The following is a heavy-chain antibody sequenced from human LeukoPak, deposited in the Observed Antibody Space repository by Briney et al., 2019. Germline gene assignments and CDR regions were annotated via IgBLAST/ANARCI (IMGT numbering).Heavy chain of an antibody. CDR1: GGSISSYY. V-gene: IGHV4-59*01. Sequence: SETLSLTCTVSGGSISSYYWSWIRQPPGKGLEWIGYIYYSGSTNYNPSLKSRVTISVDTSKNQFSLKLSSVTAADTAVYYCANTVVVTDYYYMDVWGKGTTVTVSS. J-gene: IGHJ6*03. CDR2: IYYSGST. CDR3: ANTVVVTDYYYMDV. D-gene: IGHD2-2*01.